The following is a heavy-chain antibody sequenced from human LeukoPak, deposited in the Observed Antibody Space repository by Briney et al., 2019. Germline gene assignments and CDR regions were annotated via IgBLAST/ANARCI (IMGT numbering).Heavy chain of an antibody. CDR3: ARDLMVWSIVPTTGAFDI. CDR1: GFTFSDYY. J-gene: IGHJ3*02. CDR2: ISSTGNTI. D-gene: IGHD5-12*01. V-gene: IGHV3-11*01. Sequence: PGGSLRLSCAASGFTFSDYYMSWIRQAPGKGLECVSYISSTGNTIYYADSVKGRFTISRDNAKNSLYLQMNSLRAEDTAVYYCARDLMVWSIVPTTGAFDIWGQGTMVTVSS.